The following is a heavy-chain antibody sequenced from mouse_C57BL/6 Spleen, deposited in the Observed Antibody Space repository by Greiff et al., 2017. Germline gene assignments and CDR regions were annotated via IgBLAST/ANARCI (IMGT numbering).Heavy chain of an antibody. D-gene: IGHD2-3*01. CDR3: ARYEGYYAMDY. J-gene: IGHJ4*01. CDR1: GYTFTSYW. V-gene: IGHV1-52*01. CDR2: IDPSDSET. Sequence: VQLQQPGAELVRPGSSVKLSCKASGYTFTSYWMHWVKQRPIQGLEWIGNIDPSDSETHYNQKFKDKATLTVDKSSSTAYMQLSSLTSEDSAVYYCARYEGYYAMDYWGQGNSVTVSS.